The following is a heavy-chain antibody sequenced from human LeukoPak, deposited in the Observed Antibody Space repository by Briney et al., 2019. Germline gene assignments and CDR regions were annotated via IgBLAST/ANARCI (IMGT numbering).Heavy chain of an antibody. V-gene: IGHV1-18*01. D-gene: IGHD3-3*01. CDR3: ATAPLEWQKHDVFDL. CDR1: GYTFTNYG. CDR2: RSAYNGNT. J-gene: IGHJ3*01. Sequence: ASVKISCKASGYTFTNYGITWVRQAPGQGLEWMGWRSAYNGNTKYAQTLQGRVTMTTDTSTSTAYMELRSLRSDDTAVYYCATAPLEWQKHDVFDLWGQGTMVTVSS.